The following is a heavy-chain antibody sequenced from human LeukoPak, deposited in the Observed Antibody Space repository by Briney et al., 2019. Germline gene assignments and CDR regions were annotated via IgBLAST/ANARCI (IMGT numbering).Heavy chain of an antibody. CDR2: INPNSGGT. CDR1: GYSFTDYY. V-gene: IGHV1-2*02. D-gene: IGHD3-16*01. J-gene: IGHJ5*02. CDR3: ARADRLHGGPYLIGP. Sequence: ASVKVSCKTSGYSFTDYYMHWVRQAPGQGLEWMGWINPNSGGTSSAQKFQGRVTMTRDTSITTVYMEVNWLTSDDTAMYYCARADRLHGGPYLIGPWGQGTLVTDSS.